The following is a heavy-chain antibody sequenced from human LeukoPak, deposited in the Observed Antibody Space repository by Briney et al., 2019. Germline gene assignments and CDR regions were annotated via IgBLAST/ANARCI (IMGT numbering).Heavy chain of an antibody. CDR2: IYYSGST. V-gene: IGHV4-30-4*01. CDR3: ARKVVAETAFDF. CDR1: GGSINSGDYY. D-gene: IGHD2-15*01. Sequence: SETLSLTCTVSGGSINSGDYYWTWIRQPPGKGLEWIGYIYYSGSTYYNPSLKSRVTISIDTSKKQFLLDLSSVTAADTAVYYCARKVVAETAFDFWGQGTLVTVSS. J-gene: IGHJ4*02.